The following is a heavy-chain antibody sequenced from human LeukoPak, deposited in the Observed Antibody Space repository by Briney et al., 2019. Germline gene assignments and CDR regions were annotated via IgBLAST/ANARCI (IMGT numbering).Heavy chain of an antibody. Sequence: GGSLRLSCAASGFTFDDYGMNWVRQAPGKGLEWISGANWNGGSTGYADSVKGRSTISRDNAKNSLYLQMNSLRAEDTALYYCVRDRCSSTSCHDSPNWFDPWGQGTLVTVSS. V-gene: IGHV3-20*04. J-gene: IGHJ5*02. CDR1: GFTFDDYG. CDR3: VRDRCSSTSCHDSPNWFDP. CDR2: ANWNGGST. D-gene: IGHD2-2*01.